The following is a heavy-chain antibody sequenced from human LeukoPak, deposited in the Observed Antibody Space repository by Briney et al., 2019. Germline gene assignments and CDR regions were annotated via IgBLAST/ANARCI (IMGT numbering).Heavy chain of an antibody. CDR1: GYTFTGYH. V-gene: IGHV1-2*02. CDR3: ARDLEYSYAGFDY. J-gene: IGHJ4*02. Sequence: ASVKVSCKASGYTFTGYHIHWVRQAPGQGLEWMGWINPNSGGTNYAQKFQGRVTITTDESTSTAYMELSSLRSEDTAVYYCARDLEYSYAGFDYWGQGTLVTVSS. D-gene: IGHD5-18*01. CDR2: INPNSGGT.